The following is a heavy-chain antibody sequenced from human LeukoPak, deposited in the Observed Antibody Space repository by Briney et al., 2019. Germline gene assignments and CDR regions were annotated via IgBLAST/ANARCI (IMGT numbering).Heavy chain of an antibody. CDR3: ARQNAMATIYFDY. V-gene: IGHV4-59*08. D-gene: IGHD5-24*01. J-gene: IGHJ4*02. CDR2: IYYSGST. Sequence: SETLSLTCTVSGGSISSYYWSWIRQPPGKGLEWIGYIYYSGSTNYNPSLKSRVTISVDTSKNQFSLKLSSVTAADTAVYYCARQNAMATIYFDYWGQGTLATVSS. CDR1: GGSISSYY.